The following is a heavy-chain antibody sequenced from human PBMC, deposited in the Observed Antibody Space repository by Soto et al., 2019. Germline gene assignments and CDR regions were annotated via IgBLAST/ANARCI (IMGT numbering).Heavy chain of an antibody. CDR3: YYYDSGSYSTYF. D-gene: IGHD3-10*01. J-gene: IGHJ4*01. CDR2: IKTRADGGTT. V-gene: IGHV3-15*07. CDR1: GLTFANAR. Sequence: GGSLRLSCAASGLTFANARMNWVRQAPGKGLEWVGRIKTRADGGTTDYAAPVKGRFTISRDDSESTLYLQMNSLKIEDTAVYYCYYYDSGSYSTYFWGSGTLVPVSS.